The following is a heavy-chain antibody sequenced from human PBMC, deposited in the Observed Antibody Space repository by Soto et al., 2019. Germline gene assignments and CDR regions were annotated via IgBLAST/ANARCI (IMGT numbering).Heavy chain of an antibody. CDR3: ARMYYDILTGYYTQPFGD. CDR2: ISYDGSNK. Sequence: HHXGGLVLSCAASGFISNSSTLDWVPQAPGKGLDWGAVISYDGSNKYYADSVKGRFTISRDNSKNTLYRQMNSLRAEDTAVYYCARMYYDILTGYYTQPFGDWGQGTLLSLSS. CDR1: GFISNSST. V-gene: IGHV3-30-3*01. D-gene: IGHD3-9*01. J-gene: IGHJ4*02.